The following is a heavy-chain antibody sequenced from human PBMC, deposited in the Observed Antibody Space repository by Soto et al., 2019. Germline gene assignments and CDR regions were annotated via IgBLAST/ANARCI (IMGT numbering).Heavy chain of an antibody. J-gene: IGHJ6*02. Sequence: GASVKVSCKASGFTDYYIHWVRQAPGQGLEWLGWVNPSSGGTNYAQKFQGRVAMTRDTFISTAYMELSRLQSDDTAVYYCAREGSADYGSYGVDVWGQGTTVTV. V-gene: IGHV1-2*02. CDR3: AREGSADYGSYGVDV. CDR2: VNPSSGGT. CDR1: GFTDYY. D-gene: IGHD4-17*01.